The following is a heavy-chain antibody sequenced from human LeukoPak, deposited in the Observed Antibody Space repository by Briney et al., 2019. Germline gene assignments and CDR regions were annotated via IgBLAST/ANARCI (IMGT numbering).Heavy chain of an antibody. J-gene: IGHJ6*02. CDR2: INQDGSEK. CDR1: EFTFSNYW. V-gene: IGHV3-7*01. D-gene: IGHD1-7*01. Sequence: GGSLRLSCAASEFTFSNYWVSWVRQAPGKRLQWVANINQDGSEKHYVDSVMGRFTISRDNAKNSLYLQMNSLRAEDTAVYYCASNWNYIRGYGMDVWGQGTTVTVSS. CDR3: ASNWNYIRGYGMDV.